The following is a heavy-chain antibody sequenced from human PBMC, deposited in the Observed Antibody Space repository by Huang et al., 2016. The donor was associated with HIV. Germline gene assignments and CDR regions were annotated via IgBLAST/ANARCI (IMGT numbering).Heavy chain of an antibody. CDR3: ARARGYYDSSVSYYFDY. Sequence: QVQLVQSGAEVKKPGSSVKVSCKASGGTFSSYAISWVRQAPGQGLEWMGGIIPNFGKANYAQKFQGRVTITADESTSTAYMELSSLRSEETAVYYCARARGYYDSSVSYYFDYWGQGTLVTVSS. D-gene: IGHD3-22*01. J-gene: IGHJ4*02. CDR1: GGTFSSYA. V-gene: IGHV1-69*13. CDR2: IIPNFGKA.